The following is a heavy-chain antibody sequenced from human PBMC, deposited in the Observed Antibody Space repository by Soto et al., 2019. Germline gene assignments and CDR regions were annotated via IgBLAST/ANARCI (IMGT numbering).Heavy chain of an antibody. Sequence: SETLSLTCTVSGGSISSYYWSWIRQPPGKGLEWIGYIYYSGSTNYNPSLKSRVTISVDTSKNQFSLKLNSVTAADTAVYYCARGSAVAGNLFDYWGQGTLVTVSS. D-gene: IGHD6-19*01. J-gene: IGHJ4*02. V-gene: IGHV4-59*01. CDR2: IYYSGST. CDR3: ARGSAVAGNLFDY. CDR1: GGSISSYY.